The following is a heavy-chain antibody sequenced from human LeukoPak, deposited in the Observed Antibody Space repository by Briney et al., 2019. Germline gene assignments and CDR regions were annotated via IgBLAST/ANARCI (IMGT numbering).Heavy chain of an antibody. J-gene: IGHJ3*02. CDR3: ARDPTYYYDSSGYYPI. V-gene: IGHV1-2*02. D-gene: IGHD3-22*01. CDR1: GYTFTGYY. Sequence: GASVKVSCKASGYTFTGYYMHWVRQAPGQGLEWMGWINPNSGGTNYAQKFQGRVTMTRDTSISTAYMELSRLRSDDTAVYYCARDPTYYYDSSGYYPIWGQGTMVTVSS. CDR2: INPNSGGT.